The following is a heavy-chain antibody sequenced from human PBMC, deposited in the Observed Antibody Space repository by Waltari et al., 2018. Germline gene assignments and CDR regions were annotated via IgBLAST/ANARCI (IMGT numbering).Heavy chain of an antibody. V-gene: IGHV4-34*01. Sequence: QVQLQQWGAGLLKPSETLSLTCAVYGGSFSGYYWSWIRQPPGKGLEWIGEINHSGSTNYNPSLKSRVTISVDTSKNQFSLKLSSVTAADTAVYYCARTYYRRPQGLDYWGQGTLVTVSS. D-gene: IGHD3-10*01. CDR3: ARTYYRRPQGLDY. CDR2: INHSGST. CDR1: GGSFSGYY. J-gene: IGHJ4*02.